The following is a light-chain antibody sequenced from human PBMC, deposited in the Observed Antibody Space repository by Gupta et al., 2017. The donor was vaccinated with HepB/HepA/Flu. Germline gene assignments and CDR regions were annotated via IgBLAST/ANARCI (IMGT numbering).Light chain of an antibody. CDR1: QSISSY. J-gene: IGKJ3*01. CDR3: QQSYSTPISLT. CDR2: AAS. Sequence: DIQMTQSPSSLSASVGDRVTITCRASQSISSYLNWYQQKPGKAPKLLIYAASSLQSGVPSRFSGSGSGTDFTLTIIRLQPEDFATYYCQQSYSTPISLTFGPGTKVDIK. V-gene: IGKV1-39*01.